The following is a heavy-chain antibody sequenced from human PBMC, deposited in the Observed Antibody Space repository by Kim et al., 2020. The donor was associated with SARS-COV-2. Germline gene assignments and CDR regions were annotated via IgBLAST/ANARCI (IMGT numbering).Heavy chain of an antibody. Sequence: FTISRDNSKNTLYLQMNSLRAEDTAVYYCAKDHQPIKNFDWLLVPGFFDYWGQGTLVTVSS. J-gene: IGHJ4*02. D-gene: IGHD3-9*01. CDR3: AKDHQPIKNFDWLLVPGFFDY. V-gene: IGHV3-23*01.